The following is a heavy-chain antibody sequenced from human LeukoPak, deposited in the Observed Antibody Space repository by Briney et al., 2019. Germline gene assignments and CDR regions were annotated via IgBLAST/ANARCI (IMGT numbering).Heavy chain of an antibody. CDR1: GFTVSSNY. D-gene: IGHD3-9*01. Sequence: GGSLRLSCAASGFTVSSNYMSWVRQAPGKGLEWVSVIYSGGSTYYADSVKGRFTISRDNSKNTLYLQMNSLRAEDTAVYYCASWLRLDASDIWGQGTMVTVSS. CDR3: ASWLRLDASDI. V-gene: IGHV3-66*01. J-gene: IGHJ3*02. CDR2: IYSGGST.